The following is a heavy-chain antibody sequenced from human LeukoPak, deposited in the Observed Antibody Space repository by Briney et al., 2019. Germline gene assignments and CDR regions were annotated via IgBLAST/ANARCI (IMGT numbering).Heavy chain of an antibody. CDR2: ISSSSSYI. Sequence: GGSLRLSCAASGFTFSSYGMNWVRQAPGKGLEWVSSISSSSSYIYQADSVKGRFTISRDNAKNSLYLQMNSLRAEDTAVYYCARDVPLTKNGMDVWGQGTTVTVSS. CDR1: GFTFSSYG. V-gene: IGHV3-21*04. J-gene: IGHJ6*02. CDR3: ARDVPLTKNGMDV. D-gene: IGHD3-10*02.